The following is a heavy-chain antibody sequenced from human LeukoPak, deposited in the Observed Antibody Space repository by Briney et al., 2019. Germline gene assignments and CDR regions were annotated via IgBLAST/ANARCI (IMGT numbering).Heavy chain of an antibody. V-gene: IGHV1-2*02. D-gene: IGHD2-2*01. CDR1: GYTFTGYY. Sequence: ASVKVSCKASGYTFTGYYMHWVRQAPGQGLEWMGWINPNSGGTNYAQKFQGRATMTRDTSISTAYMELSRLRSDDTAVYYCARVKWASASPKPRNWFDPWGQGTLVTVSS. CDR3: ARVKWASASPKPRNWFDP. CDR2: INPNSGGT. J-gene: IGHJ5*02.